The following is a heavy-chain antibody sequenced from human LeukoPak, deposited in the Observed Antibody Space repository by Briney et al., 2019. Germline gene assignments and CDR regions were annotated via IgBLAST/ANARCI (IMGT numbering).Heavy chain of an antibody. Sequence: GGSLRLSCAASGFTFSSYWMHWVRQAPGKGLVWVSRINSDGSSTSYADSVKGRFTISRDNAKNTLYLQMNSLRDEDTTVYYCAGSDSSGYYSPFDYWGQGTLVTVSS. J-gene: IGHJ4*02. V-gene: IGHV3-74*01. CDR3: AGSDSSGYYSPFDY. CDR1: GFTFSSYW. D-gene: IGHD3-22*01. CDR2: INSDGSST.